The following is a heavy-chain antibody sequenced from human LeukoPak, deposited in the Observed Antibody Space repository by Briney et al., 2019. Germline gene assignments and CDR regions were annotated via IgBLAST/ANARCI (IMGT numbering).Heavy chain of an antibody. Sequence: GGSLRLSCAASGFSFGSYSMNWVRQAPGKGLEWISYISSSSGTVYYADSVKGRFTISRDNAKNSLFLQLNTLRVDDTAVYYCARGYSFIDFWGQGTLLTVSS. CDR2: ISSSSGTV. CDR3: ARGYSFIDF. D-gene: IGHD5-18*01. CDR1: GFSFGSYS. J-gene: IGHJ4*02. V-gene: IGHV3-48*01.